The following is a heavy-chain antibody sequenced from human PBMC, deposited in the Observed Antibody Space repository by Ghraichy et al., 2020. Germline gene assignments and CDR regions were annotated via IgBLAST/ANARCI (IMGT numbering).Heavy chain of an antibody. V-gene: IGHV3-11*06. J-gene: IGHJ4*02. CDR3: ARGCSSANCYTEEKTTGDY. D-gene: IGHD2-2*02. CDR1: GFTFSDYY. CDR2: ISSSSSYT. Sequence: GGSLRLSCAASGFTFSDYYMSWIRQAPGKGLEWLSYISSSSSYTNYADSVKGRFTISRDNAKNSLYLQMNSLRVEDTAVYYCARGCSSANCYTEEKTTGDYWGQGTLVTVSS.